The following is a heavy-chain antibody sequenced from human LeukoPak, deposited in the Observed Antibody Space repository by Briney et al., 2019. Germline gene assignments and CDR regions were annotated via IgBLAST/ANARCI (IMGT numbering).Heavy chain of an antibody. Sequence: GGSLRLSCAASGFTFSGSALHWVRQASGKGLEWVGRIRSTANGYASAYAASVKGRFTISRDDSKNTAYLQMDSLKTEDTAVYYCTGNYYGSGSYADFDYWGQGTLVTVSS. CDR2: IRSTANGYAS. CDR1: GFTFSGSA. D-gene: IGHD3-10*01. J-gene: IGHJ4*02. V-gene: IGHV3-73*01. CDR3: TGNYYGSGSYADFDY.